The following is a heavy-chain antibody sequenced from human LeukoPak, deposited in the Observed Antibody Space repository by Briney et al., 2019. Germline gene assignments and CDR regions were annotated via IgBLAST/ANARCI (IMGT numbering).Heavy chain of an antibody. V-gene: IGHV3-48*03. J-gene: IGHJ5*02. CDR2: INKAGDSI. CDR3: ELGSYDSSPSHIWFDP. CDR1: GFTFSTYN. Sequence: GGSLRLSCVGSGFTFSTYNMNWFRQAPGKGLEWVSYINKAGDSIYYAHSVKGRFTISRDNAKNSLYLQMSSLRVEDTAVYYCELGSYDSSPSHIWFDPWGQGTLVTVSS. D-gene: IGHD3-22*01.